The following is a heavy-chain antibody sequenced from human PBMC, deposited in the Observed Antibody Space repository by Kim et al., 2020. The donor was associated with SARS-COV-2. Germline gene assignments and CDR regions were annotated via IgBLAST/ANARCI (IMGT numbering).Heavy chain of an antibody. D-gene: IGHD3-16*01. CDR2: ISGSSSSR. J-gene: IGHJ5*02. CDR3: VRGDRRDT. V-gene: IGHV3-21*01. Sequence: WGSLRLSCVGSGFTFSTSTFNWVRQAPGKGLEWVSSISGSSSSRYYAGSAEGRFTISTDNASNSVYLEMNSLRADETAVYYCVRGDRRDTCGQGTLVTVS. CDR1: GFTFSTST.